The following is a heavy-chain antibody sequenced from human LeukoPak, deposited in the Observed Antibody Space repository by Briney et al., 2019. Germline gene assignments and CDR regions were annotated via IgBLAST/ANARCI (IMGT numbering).Heavy chain of an antibody. CDR2: IYYSGST. Sequence: PSETLSLTCTVSGGSISSSDYYWSWIRQPPGKGLEWIGYIYYSGSTYYNPSLKSRVTISVDTSKNQFSLKLSSVTAADTAVYYCARGSGYSYGIDYWGQGTLVTVSS. D-gene: IGHD5-18*01. CDR1: GGSISSSDYY. CDR3: ARGSGYSYGIDY. J-gene: IGHJ4*02. V-gene: IGHV4-30-4*01.